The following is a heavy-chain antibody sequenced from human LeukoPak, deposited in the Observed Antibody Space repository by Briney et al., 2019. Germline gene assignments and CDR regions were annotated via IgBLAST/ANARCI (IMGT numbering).Heavy chain of an antibody. V-gene: IGHV4-39*07. CDR3: ARWSPKNYYGSGSYYNSHYYFDY. D-gene: IGHD3-10*01. J-gene: IGHJ4*02. CDR1: GGSISTSNYY. CDR2: IFYSGST. Sequence: SETLSLTCTVSGGSISTSNYYWGWIRQPPGKGLEWIGNIFYSGSTYYSPSLRSRVTISLDTSKNQFSLKLRSVTAADTAVYYCARWSPKNYYGSGSYYNSHYYFDYWGQGTLVTVSS.